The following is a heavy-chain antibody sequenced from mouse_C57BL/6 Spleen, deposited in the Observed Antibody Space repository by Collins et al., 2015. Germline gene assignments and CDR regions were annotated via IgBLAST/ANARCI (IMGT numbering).Heavy chain of an antibody. D-gene: IGHD1-1*01. J-gene: IGHJ1*03. CDR2: IHPNSGST. V-gene: IGHV1-64*01. Sequence: QVQLQQPGAELVKPGASAKLSCKASGYTFTSYWMHWVKQRPGQGLEWIGMIHPNSGSTNYNEKFKSKATLTVDKSSSTAYMQLSSLTSEDSAVYYCARTVVGYFDVWGTGTTVTVSS. CDR3: ARTVVGYFDV. CDR1: GYTFTSYW.